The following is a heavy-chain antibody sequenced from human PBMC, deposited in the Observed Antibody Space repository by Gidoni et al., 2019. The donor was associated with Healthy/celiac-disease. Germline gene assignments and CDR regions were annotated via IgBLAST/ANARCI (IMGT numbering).Heavy chain of an antibody. V-gene: IGHV3-21*01. Sequence: EVQLVESGGGLVKPGGSLRLSCAASGFTFSSYSMNWVRQAPGTGLEWVSSISSSSSYIYYADSVKGRFTISRDNAKNSLYLQMNSLRAEDTAVYYCAGIPGLMGRIAVGADYWGQGTLVTVSS. CDR1: GFTFSSYS. D-gene: IGHD6-19*01. CDR2: ISSSSSYI. CDR3: AGIPGLMGRIAVGADY. J-gene: IGHJ4*02.